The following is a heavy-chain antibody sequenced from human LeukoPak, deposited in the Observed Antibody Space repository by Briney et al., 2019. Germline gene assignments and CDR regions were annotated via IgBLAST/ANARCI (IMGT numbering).Heavy chain of an antibody. V-gene: IGHV1-69*13. J-gene: IGHJ3*01. CDR1: GGTFSSYA. CDR2: IIPALGTA. Sequence: ASVKVSCKASGGTFSSYAISWVRQAPGQGLEWMGGIIPALGTANYAQKFQGRGTFTADESTNTVYMELTTLTSEDTAVYYCARGSCTTTRCRWRDVFDFWGQGTMVTVSS. D-gene: IGHD1-26*01. CDR3: ARGSCTTTRCRWRDVFDF.